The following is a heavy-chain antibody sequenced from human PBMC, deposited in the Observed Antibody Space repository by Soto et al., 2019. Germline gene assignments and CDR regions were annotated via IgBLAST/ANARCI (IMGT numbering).Heavy chain of an antibody. V-gene: IGHV3-23*01. Sequence: EVQLLESGGALEHPGGSLRLSCAAAGFASSTSAMTWVRQAPGKGLEWVSVISGSGGSSYYAASVKGRFTISRDNSKNTLFLQMNGLRAEDTAVYYCAKVTKRAAAGRYEYYKYGMDVWGQGTTVTVSS. CDR1: GFASSTSA. J-gene: IGHJ6*02. CDR3: AKVTKRAAAGRYEYYKYGMDV. CDR2: ISGSGGSS. D-gene: IGHD6-13*01.